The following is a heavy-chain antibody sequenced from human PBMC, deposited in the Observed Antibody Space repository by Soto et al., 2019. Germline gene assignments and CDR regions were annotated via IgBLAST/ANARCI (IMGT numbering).Heavy chain of an antibody. Sequence: QVQLVQSGAEVKKPGSSVKVSCKASGGTFNIFTISWVRQAPGQGLEWMGRIIPILDTTNYAQKFQGRVTITADKSTGTAYMELSSLKSEDTAVYYCARDCRGDNCYSRGLHYFDYWGQGTLVTVSS. J-gene: IGHJ4*02. CDR3: ARDCRGDNCYSRGLHYFDY. V-gene: IGHV1-69*08. D-gene: IGHD2-15*01. CDR1: GGTFNIFT. CDR2: IIPILDTT.